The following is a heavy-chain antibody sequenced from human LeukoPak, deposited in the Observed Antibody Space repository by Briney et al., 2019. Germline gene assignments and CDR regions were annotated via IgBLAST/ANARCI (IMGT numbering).Heavy chain of an antibody. CDR2: IKQDGSEK. D-gene: IGHD3-22*01. CDR1: GFTFSSYW. V-gene: IGHV3-7*01. Sequence: GGSLRLSCAASGFTFSSYWMSWVRQAPGKGLEWVANIKQDGSEKYYVDSVKGRFTISRDNAKNSLYLQMNSLRAEDTAVYYCARDRSLYDSSGYYYGYWGQGTLVTVSS. CDR3: ARDRSLYDSSGYYYGY. J-gene: IGHJ4*02.